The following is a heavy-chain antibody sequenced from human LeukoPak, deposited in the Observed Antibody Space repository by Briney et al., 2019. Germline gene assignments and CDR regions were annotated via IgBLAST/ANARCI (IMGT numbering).Heavy chain of an antibody. V-gene: IGHV3-48*03. Sequence: SGGSLCLSCAASSFTFYSFEMVWERPAPGQGWEWILYASNGETTIYYTVPVKGRFTISRDNAKNSLYLQMNSLRAEDTAVYYCARGGSDYYFLNAFDIWGQGTMVTVSP. D-gene: IGHD3-22*01. CDR2: ASNGETTI. J-gene: IGHJ3*02. CDR3: ARGGSDYYFLNAFDI. CDR1: SFTFYSFE.